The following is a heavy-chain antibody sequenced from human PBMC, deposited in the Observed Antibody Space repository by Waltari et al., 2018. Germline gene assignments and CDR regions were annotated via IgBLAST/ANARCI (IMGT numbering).Heavy chain of an antibody. V-gene: IGHV3-15*01. D-gene: IGHD3-10*01. J-gene: IGHJ4*02. CDR1: GFTFKNDW. CDR2: LRSKVEGGTT. Sequence: DVRLVESGGGLVNPGGSLRLSCAPSGFTFKNDWIPWVRDAPGKGLEWVGQLRSKVEGGTTDYSAPVRGRFTISRDDSKNTAYLQMNSLKTEDTAIYFCTRGTQSRDWGQGTLVTVSS. CDR3: TRGTQSRD.